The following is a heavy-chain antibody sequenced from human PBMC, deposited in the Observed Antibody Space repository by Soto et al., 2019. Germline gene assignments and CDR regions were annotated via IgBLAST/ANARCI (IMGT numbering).Heavy chain of an antibody. CDR3: ARGPGDYSFDY. D-gene: IGHD4-17*01. J-gene: IGHJ4*02. CDR2: ISRNGGST. V-gene: IGHV3-74*01. Sequence: QPGGSLRLSCAASGFTFSSYWMHWVRQAPGKGLLWVSRISRNGGSTSYADSVKGRFTISRDNAKNTLYLQMNSLRAEDTAVYYCARGPGDYSFDYWGQGTLVTVSS. CDR1: GFTFSSYW.